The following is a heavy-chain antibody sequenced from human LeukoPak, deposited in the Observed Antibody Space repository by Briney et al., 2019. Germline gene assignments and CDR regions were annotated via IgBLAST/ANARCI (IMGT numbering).Heavy chain of an antibody. J-gene: IGHJ6*03. V-gene: IGHV1-8*02. CDR3: ARVTRPAAPRVYSSSWSNPPRYYMDV. Sequence: ASVKLSCKASGYTFTICGFCWVRQAPGQGLEWMGWMNTNSGNTAYAHKFHGRVTMTTNTSISTAYMELSSLRSEDTAVYFCARVTRPAAPRVYSSSWSNPPRYYMDVWGKGTTVTSSS. CDR2: MNTNSGNT. CDR1: GYTFTICG. D-gene: IGHD6-13*01.